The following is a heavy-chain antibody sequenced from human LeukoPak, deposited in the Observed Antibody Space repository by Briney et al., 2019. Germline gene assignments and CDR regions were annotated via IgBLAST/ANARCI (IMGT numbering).Heavy chain of an antibody. J-gene: IGHJ5*02. CDR3: VRDGRGYCSSSSVCYSWFDP. CDR1: GGSVNSYY. CDR2: ICTSGTT. V-gene: IGHV4-4*07. D-gene: IGHD2-2*01. Sequence: KSSETLSLTCTVSGGSVNSYYWSWIRQPAGKGLEWIGRICTSGTTNYNPSLKSRVSMSVDTSKNQFSLKLSSLTAADTAVYYCVRDGRGYCSSSSVCYSWFDPWGQGTLVAVSS.